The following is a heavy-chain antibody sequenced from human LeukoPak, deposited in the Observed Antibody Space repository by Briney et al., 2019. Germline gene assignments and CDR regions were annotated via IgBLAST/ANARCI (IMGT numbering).Heavy chain of an antibody. CDR1: GGSIGSGAYY. V-gene: IGHV4-30-4*08. CDR3: ARGGYDFGVDY. D-gene: IGHD5-12*01. CDR2: MYYTGST. J-gene: IGHJ4*02. Sequence: SETLSLTCTVAGGSIGSGAYYWSWIRQPPGKGLERIGYMYYTGSTHYNPSLMSRVTISVDTSKNQFSLKLSSVTAADTAVYYCARGGYDFGVDYWGQGTLVTVSS.